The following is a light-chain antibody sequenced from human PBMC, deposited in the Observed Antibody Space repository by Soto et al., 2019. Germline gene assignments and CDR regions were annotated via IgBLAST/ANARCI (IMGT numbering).Light chain of an antibody. CDR3: QQYGSSGT. CDR2: HAS. CDR1: QNINTD. V-gene: IGKV1-5*01. Sequence: DIQMTQSPSTLSASVGDRVTITCRASQNINTDLAWYQQKPGKVPNLLIYHASSLVTGVPFRCSGSGSGTDFTLTISRLEPEDFAVYYCQQYGSSGTFGQGTKVDIK. J-gene: IGKJ1*01.